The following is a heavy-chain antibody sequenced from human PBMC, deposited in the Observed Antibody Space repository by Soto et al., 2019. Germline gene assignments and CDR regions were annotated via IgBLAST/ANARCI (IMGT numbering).Heavy chain of an antibody. J-gene: IGHJ5*02. CDR1: GFTFSSYG. V-gene: IGHV3-30*18. CDR3: VKTSVAAYYYYSSAQWFDP. D-gene: IGHD3-22*01. Sequence: QVQLVESGGGVVQPGRSLRLSCAASGFTFSSYGMHWVRQAPGKGLEWVAVISYDGSNKYYADSVKGRFTISRDNSKRTLYLQMNSLRAEDTAVYYCVKTSVAAYYYYSSAQWFDPWGQGTLVTVSS. CDR2: ISYDGSNK.